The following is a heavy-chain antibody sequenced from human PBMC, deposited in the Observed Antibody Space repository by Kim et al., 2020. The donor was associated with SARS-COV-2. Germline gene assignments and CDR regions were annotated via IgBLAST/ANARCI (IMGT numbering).Heavy chain of an antibody. CDR1: GGSISSYY. V-gene: IGHV4-59*01. D-gene: IGHD2-15*01. CDR3: ARGRCSGGSCSLDY. CDR2: IYYSGST. Sequence: SETLSLTCTVSGGSISSYYWSWIRQPPGKGLEWIGYIYYSGSTNYNPSLKSRVTISVDTSKNQFSLKLSSVTAADTAVYYCARGRCSGGSCSLDYWGQGTLVTVSS. J-gene: IGHJ4*02.